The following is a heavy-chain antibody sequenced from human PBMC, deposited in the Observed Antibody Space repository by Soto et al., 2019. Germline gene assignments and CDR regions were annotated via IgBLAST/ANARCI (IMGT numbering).Heavy chain of an antibody. D-gene: IGHD5-18*01. V-gene: IGHV3-30-3*01. CDR2: ISYDGSNK. CDR3: ATESVDTAMEHRIGMDV. CDR1: GVTFSSYA. Sequence: PGGSVRLSCAASGVTFSSYAMHWVRQAPGKGLEWVAVISYDGSNKYYADSVKGRFTISRDNSKNTLYLQMNSLRAEDTAVYYCATESVDTAMEHRIGMDVWGQGTTVTVSS. J-gene: IGHJ6*02.